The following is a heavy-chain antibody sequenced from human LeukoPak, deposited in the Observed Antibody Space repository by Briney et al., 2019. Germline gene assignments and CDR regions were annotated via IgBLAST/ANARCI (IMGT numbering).Heavy chain of an antibody. V-gene: IGHV2-5*01. CDR3: AHRRPGAYTYFDY. CDR2: IYWNDDM. D-gene: IGHD5-18*01. J-gene: IGHJ4*02. CDR1: GGSISSSSYY. Sequence: TLSLTCTVSGGSISSSSYYWGWIRQPPGKALEWLGIIYWNDDMLYNPSLRTRLTITKDTSGNQVVLTMTNMDPVDTATYFCAHRRPGAYTYFDYWGQGTLVTVSS.